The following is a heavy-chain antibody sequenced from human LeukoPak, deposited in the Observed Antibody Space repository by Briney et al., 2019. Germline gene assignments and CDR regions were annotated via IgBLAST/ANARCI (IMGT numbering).Heavy chain of an antibody. D-gene: IGHD4/OR15-4a*01. CDR1: GFTFSSYW. J-gene: IGHJ4*02. Sequence: GGSLRLSCAASGFTFSSYWMHWVRQAPGKGLERVSCISSSGNYIYYADSVKGRFTISRDNSKNTLYLQMNSLRAEDTAVYYCARRAGAYSHPYDYWGQGTLVTVSS. V-gene: IGHV3-21*04. CDR2: ISSSGNYI. CDR3: ARRAGAYSHPYDY.